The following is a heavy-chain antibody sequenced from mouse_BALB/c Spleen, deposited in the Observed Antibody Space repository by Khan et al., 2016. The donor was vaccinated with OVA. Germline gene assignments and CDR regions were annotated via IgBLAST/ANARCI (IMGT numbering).Heavy chain of an antibody. CDR2: IRSKSNNYAT. CDR3: VRGGGYWDDFDY. J-gene: IGHJ2*01. CDR1: GFTFNTYA. D-gene: IGHD4-1*01. V-gene: IGHV10-1*02. Sequence: EVQLVESGGGLVQPKGSLKLSCAASGFTFNTYAMNWVRQAPGKGLEWVARIRSKSNNYATYYADSVKDRFTISRDDSQSMLYLQINNLKTEDTAMYYCVRGGGYWDDFDYWSQGTTLTVSS.